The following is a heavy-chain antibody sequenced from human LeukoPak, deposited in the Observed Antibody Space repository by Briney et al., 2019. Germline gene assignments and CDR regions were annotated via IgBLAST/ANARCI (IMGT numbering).Heavy chain of an antibody. D-gene: IGHD6-19*01. CDR3: ARYDSSGWSFDY. Sequence: GASVKVSCKASGYTFTGYYMHWVRQAPGQGLEWMGWINPNSGGTNYAQKFQGRVTTTRDTSISTAYMELSRLRSDDTAVYYCARYDSSGWSFDYWGQGTLVTVSS. CDR1: GYTFTGYY. CDR2: INPNSGGT. J-gene: IGHJ4*02. V-gene: IGHV1-2*02.